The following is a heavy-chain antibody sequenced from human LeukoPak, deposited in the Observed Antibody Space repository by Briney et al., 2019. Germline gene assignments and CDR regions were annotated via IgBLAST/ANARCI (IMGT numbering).Heavy chain of an antibody. D-gene: IGHD6-13*01. V-gene: IGHV4-4*07. CDR3: AREDSSSWFPTIDY. CDR2: IYTSGST. CDR1: GGSISSYY. Sequence: PSETLSLTCTVSGGSISSYYWSWIRQPAGKGLEWVGRIYTSGSTNYNPSLKSRVTMSVDTSKNQFSLKLSFVTAADTAVYYCAREDSSSWFPTIDYWGQGTLVTVSS. J-gene: IGHJ4*02.